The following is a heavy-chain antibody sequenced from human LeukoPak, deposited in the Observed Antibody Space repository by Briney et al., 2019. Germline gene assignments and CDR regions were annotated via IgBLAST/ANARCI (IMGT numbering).Heavy chain of an antibody. V-gene: IGHV4-34*01. CDR1: GGSFSGYY. CDR3: ARAETDSSGYYRTYYFDY. CDR2: INHSGST. D-gene: IGHD3-22*01. J-gene: IGHJ4*02. Sequence: SETLSLTCAVYGGSFSGYYWSWIRQPPGKGLEWMGEINHSGSTNYNPSLKSRVTISVDTSKNHFSLKLSSVTAADTAVYYCARAETDSSGYYRTYYFDYWGQGTLVTVSS.